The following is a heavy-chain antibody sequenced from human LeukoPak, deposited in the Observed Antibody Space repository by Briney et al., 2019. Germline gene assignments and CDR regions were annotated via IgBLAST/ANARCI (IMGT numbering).Heavy chain of an antibody. D-gene: IGHD3-16*02. CDR3: AIGHDDYVWGSYRGRGLWY. V-gene: IGHV4-34*01. CDR2: INHSGST. CDR1: GGSFSGYY. Sequence: SETLSLTCAVYGGSFSGYYWSWIRQPPGKGLEWVGEINHSGSTNYNPSLKSRVTISVDTSKNQFSLKLSSVTAADTAVYYCAIGHDDYVWGSYRGRGLWYWGQGTLVTVSS. J-gene: IGHJ4*02.